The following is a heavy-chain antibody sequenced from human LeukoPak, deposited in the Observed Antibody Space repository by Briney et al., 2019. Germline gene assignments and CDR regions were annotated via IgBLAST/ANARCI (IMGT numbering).Heavy chain of an antibody. J-gene: IGHJ3*02. CDR3: AKDSAVVVPAATDAFDI. D-gene: IGHD2-2*01. V-gene: IGHV3-30*02. CDR1: GFTFSSYG. Sequence: GESLRLSCAASGFTFSSYGMHWVRQAPGKGLEWVAFIRYDGSNKYYADSVKGRFTISRDNSKNTLYLQMNSLRAEDTAVYYCAKDSAVVVPAATDAFDIWGQGTMVTVSS. CDR2: IRYDGSNK.